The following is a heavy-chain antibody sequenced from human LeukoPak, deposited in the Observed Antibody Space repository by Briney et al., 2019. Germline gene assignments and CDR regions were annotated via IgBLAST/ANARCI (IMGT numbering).Heavy chain of an antibody. J-gene: IGHJ4*02. D-gene: IGHD3-16*01. CDR3: TRGDYVRGSYDY. V-gene: IGHV3-13*01. CDR1: GFTFSSYD. Sequence: GGSLRLSCAASGFTFSSYDMHWVRQATGKGLEWVSAIGTAGDTYYPGSVKGRFTISRQNAKNSLYLQMNSLSAGATALYYCTRGDYVRGSYDYWGQATPVTVSS. CDR2: IGTAGDT.